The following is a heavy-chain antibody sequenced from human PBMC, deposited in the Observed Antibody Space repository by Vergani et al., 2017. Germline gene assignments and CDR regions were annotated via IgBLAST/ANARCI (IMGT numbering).Heavy chain of an antibody. V-gene: IGHV5-10-1*03. Sequence: EVQLVQSGAEVKKPGESLRISCKGSGYSFTSYWISWVRQMPGKGLEWMGRIDPSDSYTNYSPSFQGHVTISADKSISTAYLQWSSLKASDTAMYYCARAYYYDSSGYPDAFDIWGQGTMVTVSS. CDR3: ARAYYYDSSGYPDAFDI. D-gene: IGHD3-22*01. CDR1: GYSFTSYW. J-gene: IGHJ3*02. CDR2: IDPSDSYT.